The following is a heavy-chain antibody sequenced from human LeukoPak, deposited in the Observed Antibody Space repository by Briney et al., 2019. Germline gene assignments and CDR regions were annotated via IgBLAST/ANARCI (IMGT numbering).Heavy chain of an antibody. D-gene: IGHD6-6*01. J-gene: IGHJ4*02. CDR1: GFTFSSYG. CDR3: ARDHHSSSSQLDY. CDR2: ISYDGSNK. V-gene: IGHV3-30*03. Sequence: GGSLRLSCAASGFTFSSYGIHWVRQAPGKGLEWVAVISYDGSNKYYADSVKGRFTVSRDNSKNTLYLQMNSLRAEDTAVYYCARDHHSSSSQLDYWGQGTLVTVSS.